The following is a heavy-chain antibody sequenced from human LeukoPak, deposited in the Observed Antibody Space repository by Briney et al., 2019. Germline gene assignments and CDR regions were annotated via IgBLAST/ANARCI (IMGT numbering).Heavy chain of an antibody. V-gene: IGHV1-46*01. D-gene: IGHD2-21*01. CDR1: GYTFTSYY. CDR2: INPSGGST. J-gene: IGHJ3*02. CDR3: AREGRILWWSIPGVKESFDAFDI. Sequence: GASVKVSCRASGYTFTSYYMHWVRQAPGQGLEWMGIINPSGGSTSYAQKFQGRVTMTRDTSTSTVYMELSSLRSEDTAVYYCAREGRILWWSIPGVKESFDAFDIWGQGTMVTVSS.